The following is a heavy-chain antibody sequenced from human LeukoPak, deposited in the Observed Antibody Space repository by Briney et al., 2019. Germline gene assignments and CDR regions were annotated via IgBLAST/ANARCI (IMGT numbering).Heavy chain of an antibody. J-gene: IGHJ6*02. Sequence: ASVKVSCKASGYTFTSYAMHWVRQAPGQRLEWMGWINAGDGNTKYSQKFQGRVTITRDTSASTAYMELSSLRSEDTAVYYCARDLDSSREDVWGQGTTVTVSS. CDR2: INAGDGNT. CDR1: GYTFTSYA. CDR3: ARDLDSSREDV. V-gene: IGHV1-3*01. D-gene: IGHD3-22*01.